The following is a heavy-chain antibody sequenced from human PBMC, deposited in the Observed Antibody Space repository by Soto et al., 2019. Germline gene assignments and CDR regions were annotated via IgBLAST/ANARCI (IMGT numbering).Heavy chain of an antibody. V-gene: IGHV3-48*02. Sequence: EVQLVESGGGLVQPGGSLRLSCAAPGFTFSSYNMNWVRQAPGKGLERVTYISSSSSAIYYADSVKGRLTISRDNAKNSLYLQMNSLRDEDTAVYYCAREEYSGYDLSSWGQGTLVTVSS. CDR3: AREEYSGYDLSS. J-gene: IGHJ5*02. CDR2: ISSSSSAI. CDR1: GFTFSSYN. D-gene: IGHD5-12*01.